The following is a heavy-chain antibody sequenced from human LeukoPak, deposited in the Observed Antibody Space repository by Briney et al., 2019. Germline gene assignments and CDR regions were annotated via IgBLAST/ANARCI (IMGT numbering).Heavy chain of an antibody. Sequence: PSETLSLTCTVSGGSISSYYWSWIRQPPGKGLEWIGYIYYSGSTDYNPSLKSRVTISVDTSKNQFSLKLTSVTAADTAVYYCARDHAYASGKYYFDYWGQGTLVTVSS. CDR2: IYYSGST. CDR1: GGSISSYY. V-gene: IGHV4-59*12. CDR3: ARDHAYASGKYYFDY. J-gene: IGHJ4*02. D-gene: IGHD3-10*01.